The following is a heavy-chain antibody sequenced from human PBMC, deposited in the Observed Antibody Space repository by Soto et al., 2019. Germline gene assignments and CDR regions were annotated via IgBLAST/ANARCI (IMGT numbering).Heavy chain of an antibody. J-gene: IGHJ4*02. V-gene: IGHV3-53*01. CDR3: ATFTGSGH. CDR2: IYSGGST. CDR1: GFIVSSNY. Sequence: GGSLRLSCAASGFIVSSNYMTWVRQAPGKGLEWLSVIYSGGSTYYADSVKDRFTLSRDNSKNTLFLQLNSLKPEDPAVYYCATFTGSGHWGQGTLVTVSS. D-gene: IGHD1-1*01.